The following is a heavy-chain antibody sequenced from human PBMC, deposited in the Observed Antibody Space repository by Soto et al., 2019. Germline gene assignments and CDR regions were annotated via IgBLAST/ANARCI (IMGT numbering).Heavy chain of an antibody. CDR3: AREKGSKAWYYFFDF. CDR1: GYTFTTYG. D-gene: IGHD1-26*01. CDR2: ISAYNGNT. J-gene: IGHJ4*02. V-gene: IGHV1-18*01. Sequence: ASVKVSCKASGYTFTTYGIAWVRQAPGQGLEWLGWISAYNGNTNYAQKFQGRVTMTTETSTNTAYMEVRSLRSDDTAVYYCAREKGSKAWYYFFDFWGQGTLVTAPQ.